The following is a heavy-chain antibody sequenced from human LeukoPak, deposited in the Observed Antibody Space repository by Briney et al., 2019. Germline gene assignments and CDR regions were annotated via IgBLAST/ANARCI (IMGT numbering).Heavy chain of an antibody. CDR2: ISYDGSNK. Sequence: PGRSLRLSCAASGFTFSSYAMHWVRQAPGKGLEWVAVISYDGSNKYYADSVKGRFTISRDNSKNTLYLQMNSLRAEDTAVYYAVRGWYLENWGQGTLVTVSS. J-gene: IGHJ4*02. CDR1: GFTFSSYA. V-gene: IGHV3-30-3*01. CDR3: VRGWYLEN.